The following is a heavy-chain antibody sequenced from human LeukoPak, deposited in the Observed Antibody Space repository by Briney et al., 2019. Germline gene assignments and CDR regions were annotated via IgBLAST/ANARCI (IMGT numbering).Heavy chain of an antibody. V-gene: IGHV1-2*02. J-gene: IGHJ4*02. D-gene: IGHD1-14*01. CDR2: INPNSGGT. CDR1: GYIFADYY. CDR3: ARESPPTDY. Sequence: ASVKVSCKASGYIFADYYIHWVRQAPGQGLEWMGWINPNSGGTKYAQKFQGRVTMTRDTSISTAYMELRSLRSDDTAVYYCARESPPTDYWGQGTLVTVSS.